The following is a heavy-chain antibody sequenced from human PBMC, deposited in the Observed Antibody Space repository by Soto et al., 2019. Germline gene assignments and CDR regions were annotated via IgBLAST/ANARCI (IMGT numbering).Heavy chain of an antibody. CDR1: GGTFSSYT. Sequence: QVQLVQSGAEVKKPGSSVKVSCKASGGTFSSYTISWVRQAPGQGLEWMGRIIPILGIANYAQKCQDRVTITADKSTSTAYMELSSLGSEDTAVYYCARGEDYYGSGSYGCRKFDPWGQGTLVTASS. V-gene: IGHV1-69*02. CDR2: IIPILGIA. CDR3: ARGEDYYGSGSYGCRKFDP. D-gene: IGHD3-10*01. J-gene: IGHJ5*02.